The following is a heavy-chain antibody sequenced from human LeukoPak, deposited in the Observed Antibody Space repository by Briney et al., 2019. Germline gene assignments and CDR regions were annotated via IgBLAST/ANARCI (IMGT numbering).Heavy chain of an antibody. J-gene: IGHJ6*03. CDR2: IRYDGSNK. CDR3: ARDIVVVPAPGHMDV. Sequence: GGSLRLSCAASGFTFSSYGMHWVRQAPGKGLEWVAFIRYDGSNKYYADSVKGRFTISRDNSKNTLYLQMNSLRAEDTAVYYCARDIVVVPAPGHMDVWGKGTTVTVSS. CDR1: GFTFSSYG. D-gene: IGHD2-2*01. V-gene: IGHV3-30*02.